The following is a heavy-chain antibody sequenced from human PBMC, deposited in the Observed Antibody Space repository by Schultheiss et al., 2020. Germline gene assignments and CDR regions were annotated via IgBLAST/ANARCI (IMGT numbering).Heavy chain of an antibody. CDR2: INSDGSST. V-gene: IGHV3-74*01. D-gene: IGHD3-22*01. J-gene: IGHJ4*02. CDR3: ARGTYYYDSSGYYLPYYFDY. CDR1: GFTFSSYW. Sequence: GESLKISCAASGFTFSSYWMHWVRQAPGKGLVWVSRINSDGSSTSYADSVKGRFTISRDNAKNTLYLQMNSLRAEDTAVYYCARGTYYYDSSGYYLPYYFDYWGQGTLVTVSS.